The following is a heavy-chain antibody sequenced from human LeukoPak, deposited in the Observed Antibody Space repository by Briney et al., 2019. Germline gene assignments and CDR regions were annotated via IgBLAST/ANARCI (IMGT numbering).Heavy chain of an antibody. Sequence: PGGSLRLSCAASGFTFSSYAMHWVRQAPGKGLEYVSAISSNGGSTYYANSVKGRFTISRDNSKNTLYLQMGSLRAEDMAVYYCARVNNSRIVVAPTNAFDIWGQGTMVTVSS. J-gene: IGHJ3*02. CDR2: ISSNGGST. CDR3: ARVNNSRIVVAPTNAFDI. V-gene: IGHV3-64*01. CDR1: GFTFSSYA. D-gene: IGHD2-21*01.